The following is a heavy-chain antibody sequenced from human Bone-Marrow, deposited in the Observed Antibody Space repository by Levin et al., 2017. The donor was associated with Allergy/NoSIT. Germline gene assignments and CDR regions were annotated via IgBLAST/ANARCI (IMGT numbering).Heavy chain of an antibody. CDR1: GGSFSGYY. D-gene: IGHD2-15*01. CDR3: ARGYISGSGGTGTYFQH. Sequence: PSETLSLTCAVYGGSFSGYYWSWIRQPPGKGLEWIGEINHSGSTNYNPSLKSRVTISVDTSKNQFSLKLSSVTAADTAVYYCARGYISGSGGTGTYFQHWGQGTLVTVSS. V-gene: IGHV4-34*01. CDR2: INHSGST. J-gene: IGHJ1*01.